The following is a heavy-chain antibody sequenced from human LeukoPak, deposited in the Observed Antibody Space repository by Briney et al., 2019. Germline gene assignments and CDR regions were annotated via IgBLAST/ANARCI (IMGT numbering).Heavy chain of an antibody. Sequence: ASVKVSCKASGYTFTSYDINWVRQATGQGLEWMGWMNPNTGNTGSAQRFQGRVTMTRDTSISTAYMELSSLRSEDTAVYYCARGPLVRLPSSYDPWGQGTLVTVSS. J-gene: IGHJ5*02. D-gene: IGHD3-16*02. CDR3: ARGPLVRLPSSYDP. CDR2: MNPNTGNT. CDR1: GYTFTSYD. V-gene: IGHV1-8*01.